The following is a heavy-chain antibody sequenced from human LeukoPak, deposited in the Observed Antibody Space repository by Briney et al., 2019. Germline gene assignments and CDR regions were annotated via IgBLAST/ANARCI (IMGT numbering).Heavy chain of an antibody. CDR3: ARAAYDYVWGSYRHPDY. D-gene: IGHD3-16*02. CDR2: IKQDGSEK. J-gene: IGHJ4*02. Sequence: PGGSLRLSCAASGFTFSSYWMSWVRQAPGKGLEWEANIKQDGSEKYYVDSVKGRFTISRDNAKNSLYLQMNSLRAEDTAVYYCARAAYDYVWGSYRHPDYWGQGTLVTVSS. CDR1: GFTFSSYW. V-gene: IGHV3-7*01.